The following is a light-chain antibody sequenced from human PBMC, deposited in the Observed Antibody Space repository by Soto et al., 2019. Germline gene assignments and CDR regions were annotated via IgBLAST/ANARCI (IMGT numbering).Light chain of an antibody. CDR2: EVT. V-gene: IGLV2-14*01. CDR1: SSDVGFYNY. J-gene: IGLJ1*01. Sequence: QSALTQPASVSGSPGQSIAISCTGSSSDVGFYNYVSWYQQHPGKVPKLIIYEVTNRPSGVSNRFSGSKSGNTASLTISGLQAEDEADYYCQSFDGSLSGYVFGTGTKVTVL. CDR3: QSFDGSLSGYV.